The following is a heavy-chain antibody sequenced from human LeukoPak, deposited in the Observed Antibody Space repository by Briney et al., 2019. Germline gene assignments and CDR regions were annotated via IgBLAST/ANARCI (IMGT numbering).Heavy chain of an antibody. CDR1: GGSISSSSYY. CDR3: ARDHYDSSGHWDY. V-gene: IGHV4-39*02. CDR2: IYYSGST. J-gene: IGHJ4*02. Sequence: SETLSLTCTVSGGSISSSSYYLGWIRQPPGKGLEWIGSIYYSGSTYYNPSLKSRVTISVDTSKNQFSLKLSSVTAADTAVYYCARDHYDSSGHWDYWGQGTLVTVSS. D-gene: IGHD3-22*01.